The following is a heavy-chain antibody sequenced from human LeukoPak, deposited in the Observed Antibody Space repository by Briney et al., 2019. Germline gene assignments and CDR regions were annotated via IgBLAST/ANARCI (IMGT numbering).Heavy chain of an antibody. Sequence: ASVKVSCKASGYTFTSYYMHWVRQAPGQGLEWMGIINPSGGSTSYAQKFQGRVTMTRDTSTSTAYMELRSLRSDDTAVYYCARGPSVAVAGQDYWGQGTLVTVSS. V-gene: IGHV1-46*01. CDR3: ARGPSVAVAGQDY. D-gene: IGHD6-19*01. J-gene: IGHJ4*02. CDR2: INPSGGST. CDR1: GYTFTSYY.